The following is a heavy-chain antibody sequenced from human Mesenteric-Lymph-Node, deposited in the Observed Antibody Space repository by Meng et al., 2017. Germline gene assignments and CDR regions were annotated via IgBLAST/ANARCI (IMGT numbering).Heavy chain of an antibody. Sequence: ASVKVSCKASGYTFTSYDINWVRQATGQGLEWMGWMNPNSGNTGYAQKFQGRVTMTTDTSTNTVYMELRSLRSDDTAVYYCARVGFRYNYRLIDYWGQGTLVTVSS. D-gene: IGHD3-16*01. J-gene: IGHJ4*02. CDR1: GYTFTSYD. V-gene: IGHV1-8*01. CDR3: ARVGFRYNYRLIDY. CDR2: MNPNSGNT.